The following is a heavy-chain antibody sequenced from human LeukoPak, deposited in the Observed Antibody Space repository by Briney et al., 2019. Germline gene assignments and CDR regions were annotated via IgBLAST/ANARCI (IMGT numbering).Heavy chain of an antibody. V-gene: IGHV4-61*02. J-gene: IGHJ4*02. CDR1: GGSISSGSYY. D-gene: IGHD3-10*01. CDR3: ARDAREKYYYGSGSFDY. Sequence: SQTLSLTCTVSGGSISSGSYYWSWIRQPAGKGLEWIGRIYTSGSTNYNPSLKSRVTMSVDTSKNQFSLKLSSVTAADTAVYYCARDAREKYYYGSGSFDYWGQGTLVTVSS. CDR2: IYTSGST.